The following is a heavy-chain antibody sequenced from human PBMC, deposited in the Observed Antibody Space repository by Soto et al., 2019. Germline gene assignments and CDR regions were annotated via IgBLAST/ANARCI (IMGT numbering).Heavy chain of an antibody. CDR2: IRQDGGEK. J-gene: IGHJ4*02. V-gene: IGHV3-7*05. D-gene: IGHD1-1*01. Sequence: WGSLRLSCAASGFSFRTYWMSWVRQSPGKGLEWVANIRQDGGEKYYVDSVRGRFTISRDNANNSLYLQTNSLRAEDTAVYYCATTAGGFFDNWGQGTAVTVSS. CDR1: GFSFRTYW. CDR3: ATTAGGFFDN.